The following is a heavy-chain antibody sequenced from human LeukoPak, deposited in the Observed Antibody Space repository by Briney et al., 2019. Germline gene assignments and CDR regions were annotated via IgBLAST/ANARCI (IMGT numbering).Heavy chain of an antibody. Sequence: GGSLRLSCAASGFTFSSYAMSWVRQAPGKGLEWVSAISVSGGSTYYADSVKGRFTISRDNSKNTLYLQMNSLRAEDTAVYYCAKGRGSGSYTFDYWGQGTLVTVSS. CDR1: GFTFSSYA. J-gene: IGHJ4*02. CDR2: ISVSGGST. V-gene: IGHV3-23*01. CDR3: AKGRGSGSYTFDY. D-gene: IGHD3-10*01.